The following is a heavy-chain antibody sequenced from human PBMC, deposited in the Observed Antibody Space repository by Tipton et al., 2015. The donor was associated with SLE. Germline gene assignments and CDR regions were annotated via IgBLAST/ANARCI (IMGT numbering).Heavy chain of an antibody. J-gene: IGHJ4*02. CDR2: IYHSGST. CDR3: ARDDYGDFGGFDY. Sequence: TLSLTCAVSGYSISSGYYWGWIRQPPGKGLEWIGSIYHSGSTYYNPSLKSRVTISVDTSKNQFSLKLSSVTAADTAVYYCARDDYGDFGGFDYWGQGTLVNVS. CDR1: GYSISSGYY. V-gene: IGHV4-38-2*02. D-gene: IGHD4-17*01.